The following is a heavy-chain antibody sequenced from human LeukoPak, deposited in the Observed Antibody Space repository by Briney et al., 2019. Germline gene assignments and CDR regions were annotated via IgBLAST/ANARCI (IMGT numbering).Heavy chain of an antibody. J-gene: IGHJ6*03. V-gene: IGHV1-18*01. D-gene: IGHD2-2*01. CDR2: ISAYNGNT. CDR3: ARRPLGYCSSTSCYYHYYYYMDV. CDR1: GYTFTSYG. Sequence: ASVKVSCKASGYTFTSYGISWVRQAPGQGLEWMGWISAYNGNTNYAQKLQGRVTMTTDTSTSTAYMELRSLRSDDTAVYYCARRPLGYCSSTSCYYHYYYYMDVWGKGTTVTVSS.